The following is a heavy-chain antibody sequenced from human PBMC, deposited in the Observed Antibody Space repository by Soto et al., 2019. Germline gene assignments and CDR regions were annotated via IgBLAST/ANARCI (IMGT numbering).Heavy chain of an antibody. J-gene: IGHJ4*02. D-gene: IGHD3-10*01. CDR1: GYTLTELS. V-gene: IGHV1-24*01. CDR3: ATRPNYYGSGIYYFDY. CDR2: FHPEDGET. Sequence: ASVKVSCKVSGYTLTELSMHWVRQTPGKGLEWMGGFHPEDGETIYAQKFQGRVTMTEDTSTDTAYMELSSLRSEDTAAYYCATRPNYYGSGIYYFDYWGQGTLVTVSS.